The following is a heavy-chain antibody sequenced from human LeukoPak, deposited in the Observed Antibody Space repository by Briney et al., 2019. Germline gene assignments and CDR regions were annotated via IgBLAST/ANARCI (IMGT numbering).Heavy chain of an antibody. V-gene: IGHV4-39*07. J-gene: IGHJ5*02. CDR2: IYYSGST. CDR1: GGSISSSSYY. Sequence: PSETLSLTCTVSGGSISSSSYYWGWIRQPPGKGLEWIGSIYYSGSTYYNPSLKSRVTISVDTSKNQFSLKLSSVTAADTAVYYCARARSPPAKTNRFDPWGQGTLVTVSS. CDR3: ARARSPPAKTNRFDP.